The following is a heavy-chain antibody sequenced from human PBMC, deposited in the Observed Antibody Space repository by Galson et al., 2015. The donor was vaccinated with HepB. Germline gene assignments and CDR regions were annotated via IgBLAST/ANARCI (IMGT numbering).Heavy chain of an antibody. Sequence: SCKASGYSFTSYGISWVRQAPGQGLEWMGWISAYNGDTNYAQKFQGRVTMTTDTSTSTAYMELRSLSSDDTAVYYCARDEGDGYSSFDCWGQGTLVTVSS. V-gene: IGHV1-18*01. CDR3: ARDEGDGYSSFDC. CDR2: ISAYNGDT. CDR1: GYSFTSYG. J-gene: IGHJ4*02. D-gene: IGHD5-24*01.